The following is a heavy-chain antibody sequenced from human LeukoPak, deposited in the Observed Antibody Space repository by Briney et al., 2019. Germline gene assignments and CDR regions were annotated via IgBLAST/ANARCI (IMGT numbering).Heavy chain of an antibody. CDR3: TREGYYYDSSGYHDPFDY. CDR1: GFTLGSANA. D-gene: IGHD3-22*01. J-gene: IGHJ4*02. Sequence: GGSLRLSCAASGFTLGSANAMTWVRQAPGKGLEWVGFIRSKAYGGTTEYAASVKGRFTISRDDSKSIAYLQMNSLKTEDTAVYYCTREGYYYDSSGYHDPFDYWGQGTLVTVSS. V-gene: IGHV3-49*04. CDR2: IRSKAYGGTT.